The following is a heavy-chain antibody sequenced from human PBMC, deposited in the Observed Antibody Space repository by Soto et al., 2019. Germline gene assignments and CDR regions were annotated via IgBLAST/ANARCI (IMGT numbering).Heavy chain of an antibody. D-gene: IGHD3-9*01. CDR3: ARGVWWDILTGYYYYYYGMDV. CDR2: INHSGST. V-gene: IGHV4-34*01. Sequence: PSETLSLTCAVYGGSFSGYYWSWIRQPPGKGLEWIGEINHSGSTNYNPSLKSRVTISVDTSKNQFSLKVSSVTAADTAVYYCARGVWWDILTGYYYYYYGMDVWGQGTTVTVSS. CDR1: GGSFSGYY. J-gene: IGHJ6*02.